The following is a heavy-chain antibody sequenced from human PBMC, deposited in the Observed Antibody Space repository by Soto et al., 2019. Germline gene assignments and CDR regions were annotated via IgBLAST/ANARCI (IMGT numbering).Heavy chain of an antibody. CDR2: ISASGGNI. Sequence: GGSLRLSCIASGFIFSDYAMTWVRQAPGKGLQWVATISASGGNIEYADSLKGRFTISRDNSKNSVYLQLSGLTADDTAVHYCAKVAGGLGYFDLWGRGTLVTVSS. J-gene: IGHJ2*01. CDR3: AKVAGGLGYFDL. CDR1: GFIFSDYA. V-gene: IGHV3-23*01. D-gene: IGHD3-16*01.